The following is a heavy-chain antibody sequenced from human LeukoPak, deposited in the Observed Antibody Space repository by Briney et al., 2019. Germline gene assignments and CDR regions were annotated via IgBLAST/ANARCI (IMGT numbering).Heavy chain of an antibody. V-gene: IGHV3-49*03. CDR1: GFTFGDYV. CDR2: IRSKAYGGTT. D-gene: IGHD2-2*03. J-gene: IGHJ4*02. CDR3: TRVWIGYCSSTSCSN. Sequence: GGSLRLSCTASGFTFGDYVMSWFRQAPGKGLEWVGFIRSKAYGGTTEYAASVKGRFTISRDDSKSIAYLQMNSLKTEDTAVYYCTRVWIGYCSSTSCSNWGQGTLVTVSS.